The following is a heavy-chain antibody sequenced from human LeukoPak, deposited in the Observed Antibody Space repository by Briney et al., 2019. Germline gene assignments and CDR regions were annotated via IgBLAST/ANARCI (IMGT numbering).Heavy chain of an antibody. Sequence: GGSLRLSCAASGFSFNSDWMDWVRQAPGKGLEWVSTISGGGGSTYYADSVKGRFTISRDNSKNTLYPQVNSLRAEDTAVYYCAKGGKWDVTPFDYWGQGTLVTVSS. V-gene: IGHV3-23*01. CDR1: GFSFNSDW. CDR3: AKGGKWDVTPFDY. J-gene: IGHJ4*02. CDR2: ISGGGGST. D-gene: IGHD1-26*01.